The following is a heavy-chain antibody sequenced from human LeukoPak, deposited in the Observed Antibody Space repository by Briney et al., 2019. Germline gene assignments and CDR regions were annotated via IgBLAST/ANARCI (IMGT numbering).Heavy chain of an antibody. J-gene: IGHJ4*02. Sequence: GGSLRLSCAASGFTFTNYPMNWVRQAPGKGLEWVSDISGSGGNTHYADSVKGRFTISRDNSKNTLYLQMNSLRAEDTAIYYCAKERITTTAFDYWGQGTLVTVSS. CDR3: AKERITTTAFDY. V-gene: IGHV3-23*01. CDR1: GFTFTNYP. D-gene: IGHD4-17*01. CDR2: ISGSGGNT.